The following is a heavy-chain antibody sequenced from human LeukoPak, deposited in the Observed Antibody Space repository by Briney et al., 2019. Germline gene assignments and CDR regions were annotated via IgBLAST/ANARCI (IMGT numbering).Heavy chain of an antibody. V-gene: IGHV4-39*07. D-gene: IGHD6-13*01. CDR3: AGGRQLVDY. Sequence: SETLSLTCTVSGGSPSSSSSYAGWIRLPPGKWLGCIGSIYYSRSTYYTPSLKRRVTISVHTSKNQSSLKLSSVTAADTAVYYCAGGRQLVDYWGQGTLVTVSS. CDR2: IYYSRST. CDR1: GGSPSSSSSY. J-gene: IGHJ4*02.